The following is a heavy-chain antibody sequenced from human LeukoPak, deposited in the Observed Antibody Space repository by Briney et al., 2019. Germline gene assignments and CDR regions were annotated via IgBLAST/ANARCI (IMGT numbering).Heavy chain of an antibody. D-gene: IGHD3-3*01. Sequence: ASVKVSCKASGYTFTSYGISWVRQAPGQGLEWMGWIGAYNGNTNYAQKLQGRVTMTTDTSTSTAYMELRSLRSDDTAVYYCARDGQTYYDFWSGYHYYMDVWGKGTTVTVSS. V-gene: IGHV1-18*01. CDR3: ARDGQTYYDFWSGYHYYMDV. CDR1: GYTFTSYG. CDR2: IGAYNGNT. J-gene: IGHJ6*03.